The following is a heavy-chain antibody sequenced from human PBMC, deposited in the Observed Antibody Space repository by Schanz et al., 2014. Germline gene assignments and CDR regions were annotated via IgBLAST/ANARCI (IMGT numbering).Heavy chain of an antibody. V-gene: IGHV4-59*11. CDR2: LLSSERA. D-gene: IGHD5-18*01. CDR3: ATIPRGNIYGYFDY. J-gene: IGHJ4*02. CDR1: GGSISSHY. Sequence: QVQLQESGPGLVKPSETLSLTCTVSGGSISSHYWSWVRQAPGEGLEWIAYLLSSERAKYNPSLDSRSPLSVDTSKSQFSLHLRYVTAADTAVYYCATIPRGNIYGYFDYWGQGSLVTVSS.